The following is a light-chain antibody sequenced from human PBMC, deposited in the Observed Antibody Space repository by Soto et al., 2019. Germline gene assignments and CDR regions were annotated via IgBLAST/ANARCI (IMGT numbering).Light chain of an antibody. CDR1: SSDVGAYNY. Sequence: QSVLTQPASVSGSPGRSITISCTGTSSDVGAYNYVSWYLQHPGKAPKLMIFDVSNRPSGVSNRFSGSKSGNTASPTISGLQAEDEADYYCSSYTSSSIVVFGGGTKLTVL. J-gene: IGLJ2*01. CDR2: DVS. CDR3: SSYTSSSIVV. V-gene: IGLV2-14*03.